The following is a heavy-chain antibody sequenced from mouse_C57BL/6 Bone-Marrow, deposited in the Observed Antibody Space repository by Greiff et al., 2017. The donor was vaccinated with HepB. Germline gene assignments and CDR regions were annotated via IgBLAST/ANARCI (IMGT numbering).Heavy chain of an antibody. CDR2: IYPGGGYT. D-gene: IGHD1-1*01. CDR3: ARSRGREGYYFDY. V-gene: IGHV1-63*01. Sequence: VQLHESGAELVRPGTSVKMSCKASGYTFTNYWIGWVKQRPGHGLEWIGDIYPGGGYTNYNEKFKGKATLTADKSSSTAYMQFSSLTSEDSAIYYCARSRGREGYYFDYWGQGTTLTVSS. J-gene: IGHJ2*01. CDR1: GYTFTNYW.